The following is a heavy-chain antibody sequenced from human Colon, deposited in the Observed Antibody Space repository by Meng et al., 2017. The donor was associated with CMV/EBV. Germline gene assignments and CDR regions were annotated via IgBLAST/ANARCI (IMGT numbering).Heavy chain of an antibody. CDR2: ISTNRNT. Sequence: VQLQESGPGRVKPSETLALTCTVSGGSISTYYWSWIRQPAGEGLEWLGRISTNRNTDYNPSLNSRATIWLDTSNNQFSLKLTSVTAADTAVYYCVRGGYSGTQTGGVQEYWGQGTLVTVSS. D-gene: IGHD5-12*01. CDR3: VRGGYSGTQTGGVQEY. V-gene: IGHV4-4*07. CDR1: GGSISTYY. J-gene: IGHJ4*02.